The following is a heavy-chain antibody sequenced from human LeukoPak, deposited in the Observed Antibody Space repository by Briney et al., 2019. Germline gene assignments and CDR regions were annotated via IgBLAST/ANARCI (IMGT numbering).Heavy chain of an antibody. J-gene: IGHJ4*02. CDR3: ARESGSVTSEVDFDY. CDR1: GFTFSSYW. CDR2: INSDGSTT. Sequence: GGSLRLSCAVSGFTFSSYWMHWVRQAPGKGLVWVSRINSDGSTTSYADSVKGRFTISRDNAKNSLYLQMNSLRAEDTAVYYCARESGSVTSEVDFDYWGQGTLVTVSS. V-gene: IGHV3-74*01. D-gene: IGHD4-17*01.